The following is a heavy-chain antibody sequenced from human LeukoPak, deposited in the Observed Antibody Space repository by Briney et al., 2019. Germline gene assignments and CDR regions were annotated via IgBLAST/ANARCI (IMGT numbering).Heavy chain of an antibody. D-gene: IGHD3-10*01. CDR2: ISSSGSTI. V-gene: IGHV3-48*03. CDR3: ASLYYGSGSYYK. Sequence: GGSLRLSCAASGFTFSSYEMSWVRQAPGKGLEWVSYISSSGSTIYYADSVKGRFTISRDNAKNSLYLQMNSLRAEDTAVYYCASLYYGSGSYYKWGQGTLVTVSS. J-gene: IGHJ4*02. CDR1: GFTFSSYE.